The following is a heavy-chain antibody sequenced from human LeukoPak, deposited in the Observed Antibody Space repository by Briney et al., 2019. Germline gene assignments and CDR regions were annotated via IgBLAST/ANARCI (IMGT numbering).Heavy chain of an antibody. J-gene: IGHJ4*02. V-gene: IGHV1-69*05. Sequence: SVKVSCKASGGTFSSYAISWVQQAPGQGLEWMGGIIPIFGTANYAQKFQGRVTITTDESTSTAYMELSSLRSEDTAVYYCARGTAYYYDSSGYYYFDYWGQGTLVTVSS. CDR1: GGTFSSYA. D-gene: IGHD3-22*01. CDR3: ARGTAYYYDSSGYYYFDY. CDR2: IIPIFGTA.